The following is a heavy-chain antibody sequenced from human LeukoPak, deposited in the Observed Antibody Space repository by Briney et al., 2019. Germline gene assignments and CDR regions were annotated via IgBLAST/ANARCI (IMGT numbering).Heavy chain of an antibody. J-gene: IGHJ4*02. D-gene: IGHD6-13*01. CDR3: ARSSWYQEFDY. CDR2: VSGSGGST. V-gene: IGHV3-23*01. Sequence: GGSLRLSCAASGFTFSSYAMSWVRQAPGKGLEWVSAVSGSGGSTYYADSVKGRFTISRDNSKNTLYLQMNSLRAEDTAVYYCARSSWYQEFDYWGQGTLVTVSS. CDR1: GFTFSSYA.